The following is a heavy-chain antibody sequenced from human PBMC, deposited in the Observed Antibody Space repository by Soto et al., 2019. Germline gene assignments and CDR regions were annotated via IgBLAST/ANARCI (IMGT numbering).Heavy chain of an antibody. CDR2: IYWDDDK. D-gene: IGHD1-1*01. CDR1: GFSLSARPVA. J-gene: IGHJ4*02. Sequence: QITLRESGPTRVKPTQTLTLTCTFSGFSLSARPVAVGWIRQPPGKALERLALIYWDDDKRYSPSLMSRLTITKDTSQNPGVLTMTSMDPLDTAIYYCVYRAGLDGNWNGGYFDYWGQGALVTVSS. CDR3: VYRAGLDGNWNGGYFDY. V-gene: IGHV2-5*02.